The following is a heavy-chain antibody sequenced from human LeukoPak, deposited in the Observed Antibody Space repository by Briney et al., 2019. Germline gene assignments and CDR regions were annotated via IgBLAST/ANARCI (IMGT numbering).Heavy chain of an antibody. J-gene: IGHJ4*02. CDR2: ISYSGST. V-gene: IGHV4-61*01. CDR1: GGSISSGSYY. D-gene: IGHD1-26*01. CDR3: ARVGSSGSYLY. Sequence: TSETLSLTCTASGGSISSGSYYWSWIRQPPGKGLEWIGYISYSGSTNYNPSLKSRVFISVDTSKNQFSLKLTSVTAADTAVYYCARVGSSGSYLYWGQGTLVTVSS.